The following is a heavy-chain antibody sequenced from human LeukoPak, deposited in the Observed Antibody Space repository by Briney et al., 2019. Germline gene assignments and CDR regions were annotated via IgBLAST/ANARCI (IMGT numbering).Heavy chain of an antibody. V-gene: IGHV4-38-2*01. Sequence: SETLSLTCAVYVGSFSGYYWGWLRQPPGKGLEWIGSIYHSGSTYYNPSLKSQVTISVDTSKNQFSLKLTSVTAADTAVYYCARGYSSSWYLNWFDPWGQGTLVTVSS. CDR2: IYHSGST. CDR1: VGSFSGYY. J-gene: IGHJ5*02. CDR3: ARGYSSSWYLNWFDP. D-gene: IGHD6-13*01.